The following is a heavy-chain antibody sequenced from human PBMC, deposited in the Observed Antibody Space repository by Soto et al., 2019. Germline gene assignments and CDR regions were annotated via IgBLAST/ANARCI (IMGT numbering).Heavy chain of an antibody. CDR1: SCPFNNAL. CDR2: IRSKTEGGTA. V-gene: IGHV3-15*01. Sequence: LRLPCTASSCPFNNALLTCGNPPTWNVISLFARIRSKTEGGTADLAAPVKDRFIISRDDSKNTLYLEMNSLKTEDTAVYHCTTLSYCRGSSCFSVLDSWGQGTLVTVS. J-gene: IGHJ4*02. CDR3: TTLSYCRGSSCFSVLDS. D-gene: IGHD2-2*01.